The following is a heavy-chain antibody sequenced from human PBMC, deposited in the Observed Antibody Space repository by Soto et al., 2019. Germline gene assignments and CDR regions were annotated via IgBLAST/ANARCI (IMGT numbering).Heavy chain of an antibody. CDR3: TRVDGDTYPSDF. V-gene: IGHV3-21*01. D-gene: IGHD2-2*02. CDR1: GFQFSTYT. J-gene: IGHJ4*02. CDR2: ITASTDYT. Sequence: GSLRLSSAASGFQFSTYTISLVRRAPGKGLEWVSSITASTDYTHHADSLEGLSANNTDNAKSSLHLQMNDLRVDDTSLYFCTRVDGDTYPSDFWGLGTQVTVSS.